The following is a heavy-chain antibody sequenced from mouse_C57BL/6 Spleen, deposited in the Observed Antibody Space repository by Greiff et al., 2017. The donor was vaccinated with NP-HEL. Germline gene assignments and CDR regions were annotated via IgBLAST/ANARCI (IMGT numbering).Heavy chain of an antibody. J-gene: IGHJ4*01. CDR2: ISYDGSN. CDR3: ASSMYYYGSSPYYYAMDY. Sequence: EVQLQESGPGLVKPSQSLSLTCSVTGYSITSGYYWNWIRQFPGNKLEWMGYISYDGSNNYNPSLKNRISITRDTSKNQFFLKLNSVTTEDTATYYCASSMYYYGSSPYYYAMDYWGQGTSVTVSS. D-gene: IGHD1-1*01. CDR1: GYSITSGYY. V-gene: IGHV3-6*01.